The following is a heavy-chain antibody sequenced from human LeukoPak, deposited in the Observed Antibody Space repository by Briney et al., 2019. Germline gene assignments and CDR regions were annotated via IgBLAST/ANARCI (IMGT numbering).Heavy chain of an antibody. Sequence: ASAKVSCEASGYTFTVYYMHWVRHAPGQGLWWMGWINPNSGGKNYAQKFQGRVTMTRDTSISTAYMELSRLRSDDTAVYYCATGGVLLWFGVYGMDVWGQGTTVTVSS. CDR3: ATGGVLLWFGVYGMDV. J-gene: IGHJ6*02. CDR1: GYTFTVYY. CDR2: INPNSGGK. V-gene: IGHV1-2*02. D-gene: IGHD3-10*01.